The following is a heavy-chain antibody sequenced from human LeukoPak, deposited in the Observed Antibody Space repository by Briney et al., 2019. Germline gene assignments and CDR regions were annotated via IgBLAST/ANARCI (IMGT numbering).Heavy chain of an antibody. J-gene: IGHJ4*02. CDR2: ISPSSSYT. Sequence: GGSLRLSCAASGFTFNTYYMTWIRQAPGKGLEWLSNISPSSSYTNYADSVKGRLTISRDDAKNSLYLQINSLRVEDTAVYYCARDNYYKFDYWGQGAQVTVPS. D-gene: IGHD3-22*01. CDR3: ARDNYYKFDY. V-gene: IGHV3-11*05. CDR1: GFTFNTYY.